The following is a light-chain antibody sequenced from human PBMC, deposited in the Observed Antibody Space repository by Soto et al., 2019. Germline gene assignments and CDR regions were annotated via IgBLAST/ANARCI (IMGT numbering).Light chain of an antibody. CDR3: QQYNTWPRT. V-gene: IGKV3D-15*01. CDR1: QSISSN. J-gene: IGKJ3*01. CDR2: GAS. Sequence: EIVMTQSPATLSVSPGERATLSCRASQSISSNLAWYQQKPGQAPRLLIYGASTRATGFTARFSGSGSGTAFTLTIISLQSEDFAVYYWQQYNTWPRTFGPGTKVDIK.